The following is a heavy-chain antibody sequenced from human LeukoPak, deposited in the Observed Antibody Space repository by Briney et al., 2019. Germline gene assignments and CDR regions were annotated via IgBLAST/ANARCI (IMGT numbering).Heavy chain of an antibody. CDR3: ARHAVAARQNDY. J-gene: IGHJ4*02. V-gene: IGHV4-34*01. Sequence: TPSETLSLTCAVYGGSFSGYYWSWIRQPPGKGLEWIGEINHSGSTNYNPSLKSRVTISVDTSKNQFSLKLSSVTAADTAVYYCARHAVAARQNDYWGQGTLVTVSS. D-gene: IGHD6-6*01. CDR2: INHSGST. CDR1: GGSFSGYY.